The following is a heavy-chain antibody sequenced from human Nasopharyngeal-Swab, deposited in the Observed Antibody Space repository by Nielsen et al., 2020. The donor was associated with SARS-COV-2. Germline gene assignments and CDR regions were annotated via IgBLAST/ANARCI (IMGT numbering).Heavy chain of an antibody. CDR1: GFTFDDYG. CDR2: TNWNGGST. D-gene: IGHD2-21*02. Sequence: GGSLRLSCAASGFTFDDYGMSWVRQAPGKGLEWVSGTNWNGGSTGYADSVKGRFTISRDNAKNSLYLQMNSLRAEDTALYYCAREEAYDGGNDYSYYYYGMDVWGQGTTVTVSS. J-gene: IGHJ6*02. V-gene: IGHV3-20*04. CDR3: AREEAYDGGNDYSYYYYGMDV.